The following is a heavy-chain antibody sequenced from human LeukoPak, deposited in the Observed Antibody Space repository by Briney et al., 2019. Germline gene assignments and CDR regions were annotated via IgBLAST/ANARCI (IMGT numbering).Heavy chain of an antibody. J-gene: IGHJ4*02. CDR1: GYSFTSYW. D-gene: IGHD3-10*01. CDR3: ARITMVRGVIRKPFDY. CDR2: IYPGDSDT. Sequence: GESLKISCKGSGYSFTSYWIGWVRQMPGKGLEWMGIIYPGDSDTRYSPSFQGQVTISADKSIGTAYLQWSSLKASDTAMYYCARITMVRGVIRKPFDYWGQGTLVTVSS. V-gene: IGHV5-51*01.